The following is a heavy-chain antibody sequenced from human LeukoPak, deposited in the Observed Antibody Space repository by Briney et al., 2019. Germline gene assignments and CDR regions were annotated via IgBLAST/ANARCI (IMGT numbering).Heavy chain of an antibody. Sequence: SETLSLTCTVSGGSISSGGYYWSWIRQHPGKGLEWIGYTYYSGSTYYNPSLKSRVTISVDTSKNQFSLKLSSVTAADTAVYYCASVSSGYYSYWGQGTLVTVSS. CDR3: ASVSSGYYSY. D-gene: IGHD3-22*01. V-gene: IGHV4-31*03. CDR1: GGSISSGGYY. J-gene: IGHJ4*02. CDR2: TYYSGST.